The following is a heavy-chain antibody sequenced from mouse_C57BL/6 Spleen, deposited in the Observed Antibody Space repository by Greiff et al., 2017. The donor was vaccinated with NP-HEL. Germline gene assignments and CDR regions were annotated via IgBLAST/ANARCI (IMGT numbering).Heavy chain of an antibody. Sequence: QVQLQQPGAELVMPGASVKLSCKASGYTFTSYWMHWVKQRPGQGLEWIGEIDPSDSYTNYNQKFKGKSTLTVDKSSSTAYMQLSSLTSEDSAVYYCARRLGRGDFDYWGQGTTLTVSS. CDR3: ARRLGRGDFDY. CDR1: GYTFTSYW. V-gene: IGHV1-69*01. D-gene: IGHD4-1*01. J-gene: IGHJ2*01. CDR2: IDPSDSYT.